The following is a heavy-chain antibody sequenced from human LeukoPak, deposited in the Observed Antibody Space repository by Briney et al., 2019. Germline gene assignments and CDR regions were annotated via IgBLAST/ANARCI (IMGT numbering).Heavy chain of an antibody. D-gene: IGHD6-13*01. V-gene: IGHV4-39*01. CDR1: GGSVSDSSFY. Sequence: PSETLSLTCTVPGGSVSDSSFYWGWIRQPPGKGLEWIGSIHSSGNTNYAPSLNSRVTLSVDTSKNQFSLHLSSVTAADTAVYYCARCLATGGRVSFDYWGQGTLVTVSS. CDR3: ARCLATGGRVSFDY. CDR2: IHSSGNT. J-gene: IGHJ4*02.